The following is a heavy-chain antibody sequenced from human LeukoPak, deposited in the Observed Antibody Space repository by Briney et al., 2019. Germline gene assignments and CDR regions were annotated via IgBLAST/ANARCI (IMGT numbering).Heavy chain of an antibody. Sequence: GGSLRLSCAASGFAVSSNYMTWVRQAPGKGLEWVSAIYSSRSTYYADSVKGRFIVSRDNSKNTLYLQMNSLRAEDTAVYYCAKDSGSSGYPRGFDYWGQGTLVTVSS. CDR1: GFAVSSNY. CDR2: IYSSRST. CDR3: AKDSGSSGYPRGFDY. V-gene: IGHV3-66*01. J-gene: IGHJ4*02. D-gene: IGHD3-22*01.